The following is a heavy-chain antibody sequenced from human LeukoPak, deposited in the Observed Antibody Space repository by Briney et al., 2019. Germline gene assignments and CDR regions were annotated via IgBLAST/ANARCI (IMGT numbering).Heavy chain of an antibody. V-gene: IGHV1-2*02. CDR1: GYTFTGYY. D-gene: IGHD2-21*01. CDR2: INPNRGGT. CDR3: ARDLRPYYYYYYYYMDV. J-gene: IGHJ6*03. Sequence: ASVKVSCKASGYTFTGYYMHWVRQAPGQGLEWMGWINPNRGGTNYAQKFQGRVTMTRDTSISTAYMELSRLRSDDTAVYYCARDLRPYYYYYYYYMDVWGKGTTVTVSS.